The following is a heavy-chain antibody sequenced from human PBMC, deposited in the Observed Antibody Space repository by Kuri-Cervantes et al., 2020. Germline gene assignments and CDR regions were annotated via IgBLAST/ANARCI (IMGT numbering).Heavy chain of an antibody. Sequence: GESLKISCAASGFTFSSYSMNWVRQAPGKGLEWVSYISTSSSPIYYADSVKGRFTISRDNAKNSLYLQMNSLRDEDTAVYYCARDWRSSIAARPGWFDPWGQGTLVTVSS. D-gene: IGHD6-6*01. CDR3: ARDWRSSIAARPGWFDP. CDR2: ISTSSSPI. V-gene: IGHV3-48*02. CDR1: GFTFSSYS. J-gene: IGHJ5*02.